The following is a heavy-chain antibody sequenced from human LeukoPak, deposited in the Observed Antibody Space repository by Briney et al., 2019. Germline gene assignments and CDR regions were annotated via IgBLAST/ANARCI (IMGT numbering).Heavy chain of an antibody. V-gene: IGHV4-59*01. J-gene: IGHJ4*02. Sequence: SETLSLTCTVSGGSISSYYWSWIRQPPGKGLEWIGYIYYSGSTNYNPSLTSRATISADASKTRFSLNLSSVTAADTGVYYCARGLGPYDYWGQGALVTVSS. D-gene: IGHD3-10*01. CDR1: GGSISSYY. CDR2: IYYSGST. CDR3: ARGLGPYDY.